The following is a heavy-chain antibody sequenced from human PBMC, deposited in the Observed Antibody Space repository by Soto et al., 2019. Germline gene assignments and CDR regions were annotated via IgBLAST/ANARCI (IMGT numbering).Heavy chain of an antibody. CDR2: ILYSGDT. Sequence: PSETLSLTCSVSSGSISSNSYLWGWIRQPPGKGLEWIGAILYSGDTYYSESLKSRVTMSVDTAKNQFSLKLNSVTAADTAVYYCARQGRNTKIVILRHYATDFWGQGTLVTVS. CDR3: ARQGRNTKIVILRHYATDF. CDR1: SGSISSNSYL. J-gene: IGHJ4*02. V-gene: IGHV4-39*01. D-gene: IGHD3-22*01.